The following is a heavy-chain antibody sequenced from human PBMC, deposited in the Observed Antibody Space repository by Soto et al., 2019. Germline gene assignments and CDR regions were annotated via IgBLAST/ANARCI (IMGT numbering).Heavy chain of an antibody. D-gene: IGHD2-2*01. J-gene: IGHJ5*02. CDR1: GYTFTGYY. CDR2: INPNSGGT. V-gene: IGHV1-2*02. CDR3: ARGAPVVPAAAWFDP. Sequence: QVQLVQSGAEVKKPGASVKVSCKASGYTFTGYYMHWVRQAPGQGLEWMGWINPNSGGTNYAQKFQGRVTMTRDTSISTAYMELSRLRSDDTAVYYCARGAPVVPAAAWFDPWGQGTLVTVSS.